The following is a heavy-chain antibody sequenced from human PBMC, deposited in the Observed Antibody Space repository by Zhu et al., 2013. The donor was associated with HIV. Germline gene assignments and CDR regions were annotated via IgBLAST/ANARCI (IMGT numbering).Heavy chain of an antibody. CDR3: TKGAGGTTSPFGS. V-gene: IGHV3-9*01. CDR2: VSWNSGSI. Sequence: EVQLVESGGGLVQPGRSLRLSCAASGFTFDDYAMHWVRQAPGKGLEWVSGVSWNSGSIDYADSVKGRFTISRDNAKNSLYLQMNSLRAEDTALYYCTKGAGGTTSPFGSWGQGTLVTVSS. D-gene: IGHD6-13*01. CDR1: GFTFDDYA. J-gene: IGHJ4*02.